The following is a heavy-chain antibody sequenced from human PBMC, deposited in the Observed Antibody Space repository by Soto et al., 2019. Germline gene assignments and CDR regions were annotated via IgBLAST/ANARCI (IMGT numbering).Heavy chain of an antibody. Sequence: LRLSCAASGFTFSSYAMSWVRQAPGKGLEWVSAISGSGGSTYYADSVKGRFTISRDNSKNTLYLQMNSLRAEDTAVYYCAKTTKNWNYGGSLDYWGQGTLVTVSS. CDR2: ISGSGGST. V-gene: IGHV3-23*01. CDR1: GFTFSSYA. J-gene: IGHJ4*02. D-gene: IGHD1-7*01. CDR3: AKTTKNWNYGGSLDY.